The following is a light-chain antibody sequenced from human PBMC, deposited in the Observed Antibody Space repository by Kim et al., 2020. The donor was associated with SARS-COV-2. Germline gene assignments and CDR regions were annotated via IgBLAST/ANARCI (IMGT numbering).Light chain of an antibody. CDR3: QQVNSLPYT. CDR2: SAS. CDR1: ESIGTW. V-gene: IGKV1D-12*01. Sequence: SASVGDRVTIPCRASESIGTWLAWYQHKPGEAPKLLIQSASTVQRGVPPRFSGSGSGTDFTLSIHSLSPDDFATYFCQQVNSLPYTFGQGTKLEI. J-gene: IGKJ2*01.